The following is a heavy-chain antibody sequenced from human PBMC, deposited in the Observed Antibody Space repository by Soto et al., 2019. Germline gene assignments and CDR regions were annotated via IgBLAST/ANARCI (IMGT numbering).Heavy chain of an antibody. CDR2: IVVGSGNT. D-gene: IGHD3-22*01. CDR3: AANRQYYYDSSSFDY. V-gene: IGHV1-58*01. Sequence: SVKVSCKASGFTFTSSAVQWVRQARGQRLEWIGWIVVGSGNTNYAQKFQERVTITRDMSTSTAYMELSSLRSEDTAVYYCAANRQYYYDSSSFDYWGQGTLVTVSS. J-gene: IGHJ4*02. CDR1: GFTFTSSA.